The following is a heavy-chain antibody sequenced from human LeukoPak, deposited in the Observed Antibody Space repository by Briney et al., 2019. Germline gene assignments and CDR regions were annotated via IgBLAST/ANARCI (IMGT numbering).Heavy chain of an antibody. Sequence: SETLSLTCTVSGGSISSYYWSWIRQPAGRGLEWIGRIYTSGSTNYNPSLKSRVTMSVDTSKNQFSLKLSSVTAADTAVYYCARAHPLYYYDSSGYRRSEAFDIWGQGTMVTVSS. D-gene: IGHD3-22*01. V-gene: IGHV4-4*07. CDR2: IYTSGST. CDR3: ARAHPLYYYDSSGYRRSEAFDI. J-gene: IGHJ3*02. CDR1: GGSISSYY.